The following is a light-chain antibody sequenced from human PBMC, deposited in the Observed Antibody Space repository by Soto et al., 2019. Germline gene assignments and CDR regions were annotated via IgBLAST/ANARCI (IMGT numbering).Light chain of an antibody. Sequence: YELTQPPSVSVAPGKTARITCGGDNIGSKSVHWYQQKPGQAPVLVIYYDNDRPSGIPERFSGSNSGNTATLTISRVEAGDEADYCCQVWDSDTDHPVFGGGTNSPS. CDR3: QVWDSDTDHPV. CDR1: NIGSKS. J-gene: IGLJ2*01. CDR2: YDN. V-gene: IGLV3-21*04.